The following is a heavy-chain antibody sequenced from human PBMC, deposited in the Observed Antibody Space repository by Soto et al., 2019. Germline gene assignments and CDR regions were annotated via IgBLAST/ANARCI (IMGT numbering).Heavy chain of an antibody. CDR2: INPKSGAT. V-gene: IGHV1-2*02. D-gene: IGHD2-21*02. CDR3: VYYCAKLNYGGDDSFPYGLDV. CDR1: GYTFTGYY. Sequence: ASVKVSCKASGYTFTGYYMHWVRQAPGQGLQWMGWINPKSGATDYAQKFQGRVTMTREMSTNTAYLELSGLRSDDTADDTAVYYCAKLNYGGDDSFPYGLDVWGQGTTVTVSS. J-gene: IGHJ6*02.